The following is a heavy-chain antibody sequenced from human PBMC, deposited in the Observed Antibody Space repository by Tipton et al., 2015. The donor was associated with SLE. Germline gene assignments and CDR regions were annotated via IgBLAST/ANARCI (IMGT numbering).Heavy chain of an antibody. CDR1: GGSISSSNW. D-gene: IGHD3-10*01. CDR3: ARIWSPYYYYYMDV. V-gene: IGHV4-4*02. J-gene: IGHJ6*03. CDR2: IYHSGST. Sequence: TLSLTCAVSGGSISSSNWWSWVRQPPGKGLEWIGEIYHSGSTNYNPSLKSRVTISVDKSKNQFSLKLSSVTAADTAVYYCARIWSPYYYYYMDVWGKGTTVTVSS.